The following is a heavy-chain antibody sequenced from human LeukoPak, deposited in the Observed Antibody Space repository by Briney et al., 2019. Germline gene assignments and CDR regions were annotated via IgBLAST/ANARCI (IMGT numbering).Heavy chain of an antibody. CDR3: AAGVLMVYADY. Sequence: GGSLRLSCAASGFTFSSYAMSWVRQAPEKGLEWVSAISGSGGSTYYADSVKGRFTISRDNSKNTLYLQMNSLRAEDTAVYYCAAGVLMVYADYWGQGTLVTVSS. CDR1: GFTFSSYA. V-gene: IGHV3-23*01. J-gene: IGHJ4*02. D-gene: IGHD2-8*01. CDR2: ISGSGGST.